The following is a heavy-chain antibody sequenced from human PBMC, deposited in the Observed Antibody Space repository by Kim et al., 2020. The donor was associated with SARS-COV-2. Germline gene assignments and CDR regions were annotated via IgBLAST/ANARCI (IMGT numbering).Heavy chain of an antibody. CDR3: ARYMKQWLVDPLTSTLPTY. CDR2: IDPSDSYT. D-gene: IGHD6-19*01. V-gene: IGHV5-10-1*01. Sequence: GESLKISCKGSGYSFTSYWISWVRQMPGKGLEWMGRIDPSDSYTNYSPSFQGHVTISADKSISTAYLQWSSLKASDTAMYYCARYMKQWLVDPLTSTLPTYWGQGTLVTVSS. CDR1: GYSFTSYW. J-gene: IGHJ4*02.